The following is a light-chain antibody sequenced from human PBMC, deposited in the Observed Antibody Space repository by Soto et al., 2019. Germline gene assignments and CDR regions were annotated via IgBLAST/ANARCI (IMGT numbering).Light chain of an antibody. CDR3: QQYGSSGT. V-gene: IGKV3-20*01. Sequence: ILLTQSPGTLSLSPGDRASLSCRASQSVSNNYVAWYQQKAGQAPRLLIYGASNRATGIPDRFSGSGSGTDFTLTISRLEPEDFAVYYCQQYGSSGTFGQGTKVDIK. CDR2: GAS. CDR1: QSVSNNY. J-gene: IGKJ1*01.